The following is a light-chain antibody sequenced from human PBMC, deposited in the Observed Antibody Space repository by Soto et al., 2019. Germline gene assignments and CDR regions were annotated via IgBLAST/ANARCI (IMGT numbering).Light chain of an antibody. Sequence: QPASVSGSPGQSITISCTGTSSDVGGYNYVSWYQQHPGKAPKLMIYEVSNRPSGVSNRFSGSKSGNTASLTISGLQAEDEADYYCSSYTSSSTPEYVFGTGTKVTV. CDR3: SSYTSSSTPEYV. CDR2: EVS. V-gene: IGLV2-14*01. J-gene: IGLJ1*01. CDR1: SSDVGGYNY.